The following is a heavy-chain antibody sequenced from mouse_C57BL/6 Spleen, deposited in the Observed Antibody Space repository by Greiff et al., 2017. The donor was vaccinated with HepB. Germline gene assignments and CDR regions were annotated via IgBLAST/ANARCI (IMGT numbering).Heavy chain of an antibody. CDR1: GYAFSSSW. CDR2: IYPGDGDT. Sequence: QVQLQQSGPELVKPGASVKISCKASGYAFSSSWMNWVKQRPGKGLEWIGRIYPGDGDTNYNGKFKGKATLTADKSSSTAYMQLSSLTSEDSAVYFCARSGSSYAYAMDYWGQGTSVTVSS. D-gene: IGHD1-1*01. V-gene: IGHV1-82*01. J-gene: IGHJ4*01. CDR3: ARSGSSYAYAMDY.